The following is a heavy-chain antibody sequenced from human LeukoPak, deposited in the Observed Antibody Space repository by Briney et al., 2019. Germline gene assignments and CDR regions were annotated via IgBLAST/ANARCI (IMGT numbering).Heavy chain of an antibody. CDR2: TDKDGSVT. D-gene: IGHD2-15*01. CDR1: GFTLSSFW. J-gene: IGHJ3*01. Sequence: GGSLRLSCAASGFTLSSFWMSWVRQAPGKGLELVADTDKDGSVTKCADSVKGRFTVSRDNAKNSLFLQMNSLRAEDTAMYYCARDRGWFYFDLWGQGTMVIVSS. CDR3: ARDRGWFYFDL. V-gene: IGHV3-7*01.